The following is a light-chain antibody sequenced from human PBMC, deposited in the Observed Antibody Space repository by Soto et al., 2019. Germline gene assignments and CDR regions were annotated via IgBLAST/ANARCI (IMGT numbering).Light chain of an antibody. V-gene: IGKV1-5*01. CDR3: QQYNSYWT. J-gene: IGKJ1*01. CDR2: DAS. CDR1: QSISSW. Sequence: DIQMTQSPSTLSASVGDRVTITCRASQSISSWLAWYQQIPGKAPKLLIYDASSLESGVPSRFSGSGSGTDFTLTIDSLQPDDFATYYCQQYNSYWTFGQGTKVEIK.